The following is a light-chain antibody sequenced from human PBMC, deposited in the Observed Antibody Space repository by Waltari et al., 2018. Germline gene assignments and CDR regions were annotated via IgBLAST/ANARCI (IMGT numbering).Light chain of an antibody. CDR3: SSYTSSSTL. CDR1: SSDVRGYNY. V-gene: IGLV2-14*01. Sequence: QSALTQPASVSGSPGQSITISCTGTSSDVRGYNYVSWYQQHPGKAPKLMIYEVSNRPSGVSNRCSGSTSGNTASLTISGLQAEDEADYYCSSYTSSSTLFGGGTKLTVL. CDR2: EVS. J-gene: IGLJ2*01.